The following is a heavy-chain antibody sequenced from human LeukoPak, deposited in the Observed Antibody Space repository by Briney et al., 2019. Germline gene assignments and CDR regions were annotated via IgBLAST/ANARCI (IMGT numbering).Heavy chain of an antibody. CDR3: ARDQGLLWFGESSEDDY. V-gene: IGHV3-30*02. D-gene: IGHD3-10*01. Sequence: GGSLRLSCAVSGFTFSSYGMHWVRQAPGKGLEWVAFIRYDGSNKYYADSVKGRFTISRDNSKNTLYLQMNSLRAEDTAVYYCARDQGLLWFGESSEDDYWGQGTLVTVSS. J-gene: IGHJ4*02. CDR1: GFTFSSYG. CDR2: IRYDGSNK.